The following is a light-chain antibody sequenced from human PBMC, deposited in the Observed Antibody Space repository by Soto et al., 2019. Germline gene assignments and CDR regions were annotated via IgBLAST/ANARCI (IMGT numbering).Light chain of an antibody. CDR3: QQYGSSPLVT. CDR2: GTS. J-gene: IGKJ5*01. V-gene: IGKV3-20*01. Sequence: EIVLTQSPGTLSLSPGERATLSCRASQSVSSSYLAWYQQKPGQAPRLLIYGTSSRATGIPDRFSGSGSGTDFTLTISRLKTEDSAVYYCQQYGSSPLVTFGQGTRLEIK. CDR1: QSVSSSY.